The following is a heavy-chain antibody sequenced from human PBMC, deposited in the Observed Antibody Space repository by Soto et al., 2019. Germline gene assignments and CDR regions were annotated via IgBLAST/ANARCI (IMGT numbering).Heavy chain of an antibody. J-gene: IGHJ4*02. CDR3: ASEGAASTDYGGNIDY. CDR1: GDSVSSNRAA. Sequence: PSQTLSLTCAISGDSVSSNRAAWNWIRQSPSRGLEWLGRTYYRSKWYDDYAVSVKGRITINPDTSKKQFSLHLNSVTPENTAVNYCASEGAASTDYGGNIDYWCPGTLVTVSS. CDR2: TYYRSKWYD. D-gene: IGHD2-15*01. V-gene: IGHV6-1*01.